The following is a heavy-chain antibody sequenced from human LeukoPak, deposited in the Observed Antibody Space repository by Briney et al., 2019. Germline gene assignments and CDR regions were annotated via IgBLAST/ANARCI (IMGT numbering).Heavy chain of an antibody. V-gene: IGHV3-30*15. D-gene: IGHD2-15*01. CDR2: ISYDGSDD. CDR1: GFIFKRYT. Sequence: GGSLRLSCEASGFIFKRYTKHWVRHTPDKGIEWVAIISYDGSDDYCVDYVRSRFNVSRDNSRYTLHLQMSSLRCEDTGVYYCARDGGYCSGSSWYRTWNMDVWGKGTTVTVSS. CDR3: ARDGGYCSGSSWYRTWNMDV. J-gene: IGHJ6*03.